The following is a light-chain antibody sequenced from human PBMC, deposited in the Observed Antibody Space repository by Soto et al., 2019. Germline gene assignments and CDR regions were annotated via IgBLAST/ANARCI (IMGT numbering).Light chain of an antibody. CDR2: EVS. J-gene: IGLJ1*01. CDR1: NSDVGNSDY. V-gene: IGLV2-14*01. Sequence: QSVLTQPASVSGSPGQSITISCTGTNSDVGNSDYVSWYQHHPGKAPKLMIFEVSNRPSGISDRFSGSKSGNTASLTISGLQAEDDAYYYCSSYTDSSTLFVFGTGTKATVL. CDR3: SSYTDSSTLFV.